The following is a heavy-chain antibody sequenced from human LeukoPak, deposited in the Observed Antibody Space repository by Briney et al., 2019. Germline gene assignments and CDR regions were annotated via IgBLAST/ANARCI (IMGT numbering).Heavy chain of an antibody. V-gene: IGHV4-39*07. J-gene: IGHJ6*02. D-gene: IGHD3-16*01. CDR3: ARVVSIMGAARIPHYYYYGMDV. Sequence: NPSETLSLTCTVSGGSVSSGSYYWSWIRQPPGKGLEWIGEINHSGSTNYNPSLKSRVTISVDTSKNQFSLKLSSVTAADTAVYYCARVVSIMGAARIPHYYYYGMDVWGQGTTVTVSS. CDR2: INHSGST. CDR1: GGSVSSGSYY.